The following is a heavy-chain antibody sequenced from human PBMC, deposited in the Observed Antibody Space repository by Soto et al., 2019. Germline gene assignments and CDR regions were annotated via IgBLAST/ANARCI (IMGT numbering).Heavy chain of an antibody. CDR1: GYTFTSYA. V-gene: IGHV1-3*01. CDR2: INAGNGNT. CDR3: EGPIYNPRPDY. J-gene: IGHJ4*02. Sequence: AALKVSCKASGYTFTSYAMHWVRQAPGQRLEWMGWINAGNGNTKYSQKFQGRVTITRDTYASTAYMELSSLRSEDTAVYYCEGPIYNPRPDYWGPGTRVTVSS. D-gene: IGHD1-1*01.